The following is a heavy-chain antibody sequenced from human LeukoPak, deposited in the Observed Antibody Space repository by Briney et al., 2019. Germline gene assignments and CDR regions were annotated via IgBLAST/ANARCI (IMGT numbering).Heavy chain of an antibody. Sequence: ASVKVSCKASGYTFTGYYIHWVRQDPGQGLEWMGWINPNSGVTKYAQKFQGRVTVTRDTSISTAYMELRRLRSDDRAVYYCARGPPTRVVVITTGDFGYWGQGTLVTVSS. CDR2: INPNSGVT. CDR1: GYTFTGYY. J-gene: IGHJ4*02. CDR3: ARGPPTRVVVITTGDFGY. D-gene: IGHD3-22*01. V-gene: IGHV1-2*02.